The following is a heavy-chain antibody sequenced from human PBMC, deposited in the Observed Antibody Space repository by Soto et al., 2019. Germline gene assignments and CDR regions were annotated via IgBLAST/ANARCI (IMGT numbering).Heavy chain of an antibody. Sequence: ASVEVFGRASGWTFACYWMILVRLAPGQGLEWMGWISAYNGNTNYAQKLQGRVTMTTDTSKSTAYMELRSLRSDDTAVYYCARDFVPDCSSTSCYYFDYWGQGTLVTVSS. CDR1: GWTFACYW. D-gene: IGHD2-2*01. V-gene: IGHV1-18*01. CDR3: ARDFVPDCSSTSCYYFDY. J-gene: IGHJ4*02. CDR2: ISAYNGNT.